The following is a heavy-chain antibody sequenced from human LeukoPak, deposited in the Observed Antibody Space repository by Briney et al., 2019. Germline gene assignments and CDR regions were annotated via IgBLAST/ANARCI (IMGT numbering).Heavy chain of an antibody. J-gene: IGHJ4*02. CDR1: GFPFRVRW. CDR2: ITKDGFFS. D-gene: IGHD4-4*01. V-gene: IGHV3-74*03. Sequence: PGGSLRLSCTASGFPFRVRWMHWVRQAPGKGLVWISLITKDGFFSTYADSVKGRFTISRDDAKDTLYLQMDSLRADDTAVYYCATDLDYTFDYWGRGTLVTVSS. CDR3: ATDLDYTFDY.